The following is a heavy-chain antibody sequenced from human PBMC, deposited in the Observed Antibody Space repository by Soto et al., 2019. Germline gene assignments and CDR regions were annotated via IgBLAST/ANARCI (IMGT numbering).Heavy chain of an antibody. CDR1: GFSLTTTGVG. Sequence: SGPTLVNPTETLTLTCTFSGFSLTTTGVGVGWVRQPPGKALEWLAVVFWDDGERYRPSLKTRVTITKDTSKNQVVLTMTNMDPVDTATYYCTQIYGSGSWGWYFHSWGQGSLVTVSS. J-gene: IGHJ4*02. CDR2: VFWDDGE. D-gene: IGHD1-26*01. V-gene: IGHV2-5*02. CDR3: TQIYGSGSWGWYFHS.